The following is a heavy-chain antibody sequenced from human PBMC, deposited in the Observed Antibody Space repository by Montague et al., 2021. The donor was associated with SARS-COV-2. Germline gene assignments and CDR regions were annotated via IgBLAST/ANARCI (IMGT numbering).Heavy chain of an antibody. CDR3: ARALYCSGGSCYPNWFDP. CDR2: IYYSGST. Sequence: SETLSLTCTVSDGSISSYYWSWIRQPPGKGLEWIGYIYYSGSTNXXPSLKSRVTISVDTSKNQFSLKLSSVTAADTAVYYCARALYCSGGSCYPNWFDPWGQGTLVTVSS. J-gene: IGHJ5*02. D-gene: IGHD2-15*01. CDR1: DGSISSYY. V-gene: IGHV4-59*01.